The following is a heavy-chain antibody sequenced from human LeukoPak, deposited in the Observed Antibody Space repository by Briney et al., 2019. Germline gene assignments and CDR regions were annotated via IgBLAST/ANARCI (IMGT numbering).Heavy chain of an antibody. CDR2: IYYSGST. J-gene: IGHJ1*01. CDR3: ARSITSSWYGDFQH. V-gene: IGHV4-59*01. D-gene: IGHD6-13*01. CDR1: RGSMCVVS. Sequence: SQTLSLTPAVSRGSMCVVSWGAVPHPPGKGLEWIGYIYYSGSTNNNPSLKSRVTISVDTSKNQFSLKLSSVTAADTAVYYCARSITSSWYGDFQHWGQGTLVTVSS.